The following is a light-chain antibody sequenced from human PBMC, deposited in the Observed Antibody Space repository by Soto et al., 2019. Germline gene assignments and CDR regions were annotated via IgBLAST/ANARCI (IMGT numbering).Light chain of an antibody. V-gene: IGKV3-20*01. J-gene: IGKJ4*01. CDR2: GAS. CDR1: QSVNNNY. Sequence: EIVLTQSPGTLSLSPGDRATLSCEASQSVNNNYLAWYQHKPGQAPRLLLYGASSRATGIPDRFSGSGSGEDFTLNLRRLEPEAFAVYYCQRSDAALPYTFGGGTKVEIK. CDR3: QRSDAALPYT.